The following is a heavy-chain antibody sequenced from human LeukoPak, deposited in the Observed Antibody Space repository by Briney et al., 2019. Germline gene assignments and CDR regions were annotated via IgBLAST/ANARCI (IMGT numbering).Heavy chain of an antibody. D-gene: IGHD3-22*01. CDR1: GYTLTSYY. J-gene: IGHJ5*02. Sequence: ASVKVSCKASGYTLTSYYMHWVRQAPGQGLEWMGIINPSGGSTSYAQKFQGRVTMTRDMSTSTVYMELSSLRSEDTAVYYCARSREYYDSSGWAWFDPWGQGTLVTVSS. CDR3: ARSREYYDSSGWAWFDP. V-gene: IGHV1-46*01. CDR2: INPSGGST.